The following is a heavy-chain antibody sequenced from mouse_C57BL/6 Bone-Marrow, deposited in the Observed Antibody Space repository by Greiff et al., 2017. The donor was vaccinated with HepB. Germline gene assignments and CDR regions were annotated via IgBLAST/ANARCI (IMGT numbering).Heavy chain of an antibody. CDR1: GSNIKDYY. Sequence: EVQLQQSGAELVRPGASVKLSCTASGSNIKDYYMHWVKQRPEQGLEWIGRIDPEDGDTEYAPKFQGKATMTADTSSNTAYLQLSSLTSEDTAVYYCTTNYYGSSHPAYWGQGTLVTVSA. D-gene: IGHD1-1*01. J-gene: IGHJ3*01. V-gene: IGHV14-1*01. CDR2: IDPEDGDT. CDR3: TTNYYGSSHPAY.